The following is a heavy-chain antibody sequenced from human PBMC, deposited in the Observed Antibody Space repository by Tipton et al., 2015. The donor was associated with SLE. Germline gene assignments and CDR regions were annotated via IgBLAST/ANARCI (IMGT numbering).Heavy chain of an antibody. Sequence: SLRLSCAASDFTLRNYWMHWVRQAPGQGLVWVSRMNGDGRVTNYADSVRGRFTISRDDTRNALYLQMNSLRAEDTAVYYCSRGLVLGSGSCDSWGQGTQVTVSS. D-gene: IGHD3-10*01. V-gene: IGHV3-74*01. CDR2: MNGDGRVT. CDR3: SRGLVLGSGSCDS. J-gene: IGHJ5*02. CDR1: DFTLRNYW.